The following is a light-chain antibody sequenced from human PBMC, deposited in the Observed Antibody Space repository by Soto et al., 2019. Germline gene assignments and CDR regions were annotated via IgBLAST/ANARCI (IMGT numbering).Light chain of an antibody. Sequence: QSVLTQARSVSGSPGQSVTISCTGTSGDVGGYNFVSWYQQHPGNAPKLMIFDVSQRPSGVPDRFSGSKSGNTASLTISGLQAEDDADYYCCSYGGSYTWVFGGGTQLTVL. CDR3: CSYGGSYTWV. J-gene: IGLJ3*02. V-gene: IGLV2-11*01. CDR2: DVS. CDR1: SGDVGGYNF.